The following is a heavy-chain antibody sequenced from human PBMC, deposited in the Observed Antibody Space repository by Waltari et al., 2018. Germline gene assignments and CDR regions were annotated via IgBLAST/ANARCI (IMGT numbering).Heavy chain of an antibody. V-gene: IGHV3-33*01. CDR2: IWYDGSNK. Sequence: QVQLVESGGGVVQPGRSLSLSCAASGFPFSSYGMHWVRQDPGKGLEWGAVIWYDGSNKYYADAVKGRFTISRDNSKNTLYLQMNSLRAEDTAVYYCARDRDSSSWYNAFDIWGQGTMVTVSS. CDR3: ARDRDSSSWYNAFDI. D-gene: IGHD6-13*01. CDR1: GFPFSSYG. J-gene: IGHJ3*02.